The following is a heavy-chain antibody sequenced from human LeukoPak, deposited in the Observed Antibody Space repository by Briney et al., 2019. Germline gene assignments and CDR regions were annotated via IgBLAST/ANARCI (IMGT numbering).Heavy chain of an antibody. Sequence: PGGSLRLSCAASGFTFTSYTMHWVRQPPGQGLEWVAATSCDGGNRYYADYVKGRFTISRDNPNNTLFLQMKSLRPEDTAVYFCAGKSLWFKYYDYWGQGIWVTVSS. CDR2: TSCDGGNR. CDR1: GFTFTSYT. J-gene: IGHJ4*02. CDR3: AGKSLWFKYYDY. D-gene: IGHD2-21*01. V-gene: IGHV3-30*01.